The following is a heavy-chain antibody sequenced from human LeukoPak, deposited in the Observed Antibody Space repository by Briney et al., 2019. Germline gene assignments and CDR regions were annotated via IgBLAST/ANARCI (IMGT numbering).Heavy chain of an antibody. CDR3: GKDTSPGGLDY. V-gene: IGHV3-9*01. Sequence: GGSLRLSSAGSGFTFYDFAMHWVRPAPGKGLEWGAGIYWRGGGTGYADSVRGRFTISMDKANNYLYLQMNSLRGEDSAFYYCGKDTSPGGLDYWGQGALVTVSS. CDR2: IYWRGGGT. D-gene: IGHD2-15*01. CDR1: GFTFYDFA. J-gene: IGHJ4*02.